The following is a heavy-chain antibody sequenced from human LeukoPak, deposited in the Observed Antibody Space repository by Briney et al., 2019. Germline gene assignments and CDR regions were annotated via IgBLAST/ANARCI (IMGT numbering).Heavy chain of an antibody. J-gene: IGHJ4*02. D-gene: IGHD3-3*01. CDR2: IYSSGST. CDR1: GGSISSYY. V-gene: IGHV4-4*07. Sequence: PSEALSLTCTVSGGSISSYYWSWIRQPAGKGLEWIGRIYSSGSTNYNPSLKSRVTMSVDTSKNQFSLKLSSVTAADTAVYYCARSPGYDFWSGYHDYWGQGTLVTVSS. CDR3: ARSPGYDFWSGYHDY.